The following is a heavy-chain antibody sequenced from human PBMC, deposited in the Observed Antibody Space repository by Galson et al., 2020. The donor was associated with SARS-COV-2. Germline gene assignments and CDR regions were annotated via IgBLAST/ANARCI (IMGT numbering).Heavy chain of an antibody. J-gene: IGHJ2*01. V-gene: IGHV3-23*01. CDR3: AKRYSGCRYWYFDL. D-gene: IGHD1-26*01. CDR1: GFPFSSYA. CDR2: ISASGSDT. Sequence: GGSLRLSCAASGFPFSSYAMSWVRQSPGKGLEWVSLISASGSDTFYADSVKGRFTISRDNSRYTLFLQMDSLRAEDTAVYYCAKRYSGCRYWYFDLWGRGTLVTVSS.